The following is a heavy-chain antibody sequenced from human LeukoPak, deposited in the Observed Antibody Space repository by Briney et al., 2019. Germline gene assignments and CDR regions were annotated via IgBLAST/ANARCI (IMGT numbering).Heavy chain of an antibody. CDR1: GGSVSSGSYY. CDR2: IYYSGST. CDR3: ATGSSGYYTYFDY. V-gene: IGHV4-61*01. J-gene: IGHJ4*02. Sequence: SETLSLTCTVSGGSVSSGSYYWSWIRQPPGKGLEWIGYIYYSGSTNYNPSLKSRVTISVDTSKNQFSLKPSSVTAADTAVYYCATGSSGYYTYFDYWGQGTLVTVSS. D-gene: IGHD3-3*01.